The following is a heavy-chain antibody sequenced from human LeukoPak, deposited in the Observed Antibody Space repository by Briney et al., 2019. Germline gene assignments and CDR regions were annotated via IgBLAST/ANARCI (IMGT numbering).Heavy chain of an antibody. CDR3: ASAGGDFWSGYYTMDY. V-gene: IGHV3-74*01. J-gene: IGHJ4*02. D-gene: IGHD3-3*01. CDR1: GFTFSDYW. CDR2: ISNDGSTT. Sequence: GGSLRLSCAASGFTFSDYWMHWVRQAPGKGLVWVSRISNDGSTTTYADSVRGRFTISRDNAKNTLYLQMNSLRAEDTAVYYCASAGGDFWSGYYTMDYWGQGTLVTVSS.